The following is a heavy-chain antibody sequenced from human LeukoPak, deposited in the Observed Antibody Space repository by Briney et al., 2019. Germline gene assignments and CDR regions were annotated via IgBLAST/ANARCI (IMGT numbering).Heavy chain of an antibody. Sequence: GGSLRLSCAASGFTFSSFGMHWVRQAPGKGLEWVAVIWFDGSKTYYPESVKGRFTVSRDNSKNTLFLQMNSLRVEDTAVYYCARVGSGYTVDYWGQGTLVTVSS. CDR1: GFTFSSFG. CDR2: IWFDGSKT. V-gene: IGHV3-33*01. J-gene: IGHJ4*02. D-gene: IGHD3-10*01. CDR3: ARVGSGYTVDY.